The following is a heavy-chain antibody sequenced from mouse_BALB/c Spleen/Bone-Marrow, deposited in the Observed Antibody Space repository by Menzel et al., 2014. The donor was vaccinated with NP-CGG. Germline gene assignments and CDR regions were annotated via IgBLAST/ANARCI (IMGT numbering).Heavy chain of an antibody. CDR3: ARRFTTVVTTGDY. CDR1: GYTFTSYC. V-gene: IGHV1-7*01. D-gene: IGHD1-1*02. Sequence: QVQLKDSGAELAKPGASVKMSCKASGYTFTSYCMHWVKQRPGQGLEWIGYINPNTGYPEYNQKFKDKATLTADKSSSTAYMQLSSLTSEDSAVYYCARRFTTVVTTGDYWGQGTTLTVSS. CDR2: INPNTGYP. J-gene: IGHJ2*01.